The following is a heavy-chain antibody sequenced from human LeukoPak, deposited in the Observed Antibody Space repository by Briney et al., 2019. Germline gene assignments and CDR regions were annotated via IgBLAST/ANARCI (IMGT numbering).Heavy chain of an antibody. CDR2: ISSSSSYI. D-gene: IGHD2-2*01. CDR1: GFIFSGSA. CDR3: ARVPSDY. V-gene: IGHV3-21*01. Sequence: PGGSLRLSCAASGFIFSGSAMHWVRQASGKGLEWVSSISSSSSYIYYADSVKGRFTISRDNAKNSLYLQMNSLRAEDTAVYYCARVPSDYWGQGTLVTVSS. J-gene: IGHJ4*02.